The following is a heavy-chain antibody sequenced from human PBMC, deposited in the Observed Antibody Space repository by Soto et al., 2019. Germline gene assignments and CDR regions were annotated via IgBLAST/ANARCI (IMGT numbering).Heavy chain of an antibody. Sequence: GGSLRLSCPGSGFPFGSYAMHWVRQAPGKGLEWVGRIKSKTDGGTTDYAAPVKGRFTISRDDSKNTLYLQMNSLKTEDTAVYYCTTGWFGELNWFDPWGQGTLVTVSS. CDR1: GFPFGSYA. CDR3: TTGWFGELNWFDP. V-gene: IGHV3-15*01. D-gene: IGHD3-10*01. J-gene: IGHJ5*02. CDR2: IKSKTDGGTT.